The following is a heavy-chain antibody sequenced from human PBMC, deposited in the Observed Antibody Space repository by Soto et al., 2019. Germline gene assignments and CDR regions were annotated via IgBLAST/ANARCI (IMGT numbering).Heavy chain of an antibody. CDR3: VRMNADSYSYYYAMDV. CDR2: IFSDAER. V-gene: IGHV2-26*01. J-gene: IGHJ6*02. D-gene: IGHD2-21*02. CDR1: GFSLTTGRMG. Sequence: ESGPALVNPTETLTLTCNVSGFSLTTGRMGVSWIRQPPGKALEWLAHIFSDAERSYSTSLQGRLTISKAGSGSQVVLTMTNMDPADTGTYFXVRMNADSYSYYYAMDVWGLGTTVTVSS.